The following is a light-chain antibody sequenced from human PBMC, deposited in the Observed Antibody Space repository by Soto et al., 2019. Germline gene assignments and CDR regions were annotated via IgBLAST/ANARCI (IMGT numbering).Light chain of an antibody. CDR2: DVS. CDR1: SSDVGGYNY. J-gene: IGLJ1*01. Sequence: QPASVSGSPGQSITISCTGTSSDVGGYNYVSWYQHHPGKAPKLMIFDVSNRPSGVSNRFSGSKSGNTASLTISGLQPEDEADYYCSSYTTSNTRQIVFGTGTKVTVL. V-gene: IGLV2-14*03. CDR3: SSYTTSNTRQIV.